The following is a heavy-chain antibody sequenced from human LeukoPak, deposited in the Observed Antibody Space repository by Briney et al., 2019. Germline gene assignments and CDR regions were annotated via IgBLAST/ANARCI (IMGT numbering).Heavy chain of an antibody. CDR1: GFTFTSYD. CDR3: AILDYYYGMDV. CDR2: MNANTGNT. Sequence: GASVKVSCKASGFTFTSYDINWVRQATGQGLEWLGWMNANTGNTGYAQKFQGRVTMTEDTSTDTAYMELSSLRSEDTAVYYCAILDYYYGMDVWGQGTTVTVSS. V-gene: IGHV1-8*01. J-gene: IGHJ6*02.